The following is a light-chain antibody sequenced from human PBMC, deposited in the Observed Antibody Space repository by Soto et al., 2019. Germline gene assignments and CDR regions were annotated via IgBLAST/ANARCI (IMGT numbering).Light chain of an antibody. V-gene: IGLV2-8*01. CDR1: SSEVGGYNY. J-gene: IGLJ1*01. CDR2: EVS. Sequence: QAGSECRSRGQPVNITCTGTSSEVGGYNYVSWYQQHPGKAPKLMIYEVSKRPSGVPDRFSGSKSGNTASLTVSGLQAEDEADYYCSSYAGSNNPLYVFGTGTKVTAL. CDR3: SSYAGSNNPLYV.